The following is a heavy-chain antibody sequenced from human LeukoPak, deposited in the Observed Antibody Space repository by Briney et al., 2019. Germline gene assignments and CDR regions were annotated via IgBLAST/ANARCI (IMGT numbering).Heavy chain of an antibody. Sequence: GGSLRLSCAASGFTFSNYWMAWVRQAPGRGLEWVASIKPDGSVIYYGDSVKGRFTLSRDNTKNSLYLQMNSLRAEDTAVYYCARSYEGSGFSDWGQGTLVTVSS. CDR1: GFTFSNYW. CDR3: ARSYEGSGFSD. V-gene: IGHV3-7*02. J-gene: IGHJ4*02. D-gene: IGHD3-3*01. CDR2: IKPDGSVI.